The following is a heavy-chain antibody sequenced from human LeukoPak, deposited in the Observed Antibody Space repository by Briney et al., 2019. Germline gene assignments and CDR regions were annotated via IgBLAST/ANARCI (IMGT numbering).Heavy chain of an antibody. J-gene: IGHJ4*02. CDR2: IYYSGST. CDR3: AKIAATGYFDD. D-gene: IGHD6-13*01. CDR1: GGSISGSSYY. Sequence: SETLSLTCTVSGGSISGSSYYWGWIRQPPGKGLEWIGSIYYSGSTYYNPSLKSRVTISVDTSKNQFSLKLSSVTAADTAVYYCAKIAATGYFDDWGQGTLVSVSS. V-gene: IGHV4-39*01.